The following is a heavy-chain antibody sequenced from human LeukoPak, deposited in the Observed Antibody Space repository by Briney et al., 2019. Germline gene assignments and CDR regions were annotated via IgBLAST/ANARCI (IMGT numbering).Heavy chain of an antibody. V-gene: IGHV1-2*02. CDR3: ARDQSGYDLSDAFDI. J-gene: IGHJ3*02. CDR2: INPNSGGT. CDR1: GYTFTGYY. D-gene: IGHD3-3*01. Sequence: GASVKVSCKASGYTFTGYYIHWVRRAPGQGLEWMGWINPNSGGTNYAQKFQGRVTMTRDTSISTAYMELSRLRSDDTAVYYCARDQSGYDLSDAFDIWGQGTMVTVSS.